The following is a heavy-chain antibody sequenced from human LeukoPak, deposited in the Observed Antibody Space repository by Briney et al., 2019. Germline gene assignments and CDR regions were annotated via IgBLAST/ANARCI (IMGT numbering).Heavy chain of an antibody. CDR1: GFTFSSYA. CDR2: VSGSGDST. Sequence: PGGSPRLSCAASGFTFSSYAMRWVRQAPGKGLEWVSTVSGSGDSTYYAGSVKGRFAISRDNSRNTLYLLMNSLRAEDTAVYYCAKCEGYSSGGCCYVDNWGQGTLVTVSS. D-gene: IGHD2-15*01. V-gene: IGHV3-23*01. J-gene: IGHJ4*02. CDR3: AKCEGYSSGGCCYVDN.